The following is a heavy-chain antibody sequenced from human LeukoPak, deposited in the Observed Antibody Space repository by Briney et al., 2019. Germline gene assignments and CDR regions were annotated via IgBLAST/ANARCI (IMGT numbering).Heavy chain of an antibody. V-gene: IGHV1-2*02. Sequence: ASVKVSCKASGGTFSSYAISWVRQAPGQGPEWMGWISPNSGGTNYAQKFQGRVNMTRDTSISTAYMELSRLRSDDTAVYYCAREDSSGWYVGDYWGQGTLVTVSS. CDR2: ISPNSGGT. D-gene: IGHD6-19*01. CDR3: AREDSSGWYVGDY. CDR1: GGTFSSYA. J-gene: IGHJ4*02.